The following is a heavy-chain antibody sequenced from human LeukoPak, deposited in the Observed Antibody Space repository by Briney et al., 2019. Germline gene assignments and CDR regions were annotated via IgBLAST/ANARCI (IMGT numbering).Heavy chain of an antibody. V-gene: IGHV3-30*02. Sequence: GRSLTLSCAASAFTFSSYAIHWVRQGPGNGLEWVAYIAHHGSNKYYADSVKGRFTISRDNYKRTLYLQMNNLRADDTAVYYCAKDGSWSCTDWGQGALVTVSS. CDR2: IAHHGSNK. CDR1: AFTFSSYA. CDR3: AKDGSWSCTD. D-gene: IGHD2-8*02. J-gene: IGHJ4*02.